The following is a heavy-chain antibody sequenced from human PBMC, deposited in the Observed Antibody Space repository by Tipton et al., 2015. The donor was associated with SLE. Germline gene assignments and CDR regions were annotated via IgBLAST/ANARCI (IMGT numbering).Heavy chain of an antibody. CDR1: GGSISSRSYY. V-gene: IGHV4-61*01. D-gene: IGHD1-26*01. CDR3: ARGGGPWGYYFDN. CDR2: IYYSGST. Sequence: LRLSCSVSGGSISSRSYYWSWIRQPPGKGLEWIGYIYYSGSTNYNPSLKSRVTISVDTSKNQFSLKLSSVTAADTAVYYCARGGGPWGYYFDNWGQGNLVTVSS. J-gene: IGHJ4*02.